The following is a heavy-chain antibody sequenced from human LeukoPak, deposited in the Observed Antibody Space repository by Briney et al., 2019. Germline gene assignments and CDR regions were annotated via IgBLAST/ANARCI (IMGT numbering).Heavy chain of an antibody. CDR1: AYTFTGYY. J-gene: IGHJ3*02. Sequence: ASVKVSCKASAYTFTGYYMHWVRQAPGQGLEWMGWINPNSGGTNYAQKFQGRVTMTRDTSTSTVYMELSSLRSEDTAVYYCAKGGYYGTEAFDIWGQGTMVTVSS. CDR2: INPNSGGT. CDR3: AKGGYYGTEAFDI. V-gene: IGHV1-2*02. D-gene: IGHD3-10*01.